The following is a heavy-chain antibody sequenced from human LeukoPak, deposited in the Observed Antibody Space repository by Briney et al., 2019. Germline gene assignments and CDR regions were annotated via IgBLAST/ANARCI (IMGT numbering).Heavy chain of an antibody. CDR3: ARIRDGYNDAYDL. V-gene: IGHV1-46*01. D-gene: IGHD5-24*01. J-gene: IGHJ3*01. Sequence: GASVKVSCKASGYTFTNYYMHWVRQAPGQGLEWMGIINPSGGGTSYAQNFQGRVTLTRDTSTSTVYMELSSLRSEDTAIYYCARIRDGYNDAYDLWGQGTVVTVPS. CDR1: GYTFTNYY. CDR2: INPSGGGT.